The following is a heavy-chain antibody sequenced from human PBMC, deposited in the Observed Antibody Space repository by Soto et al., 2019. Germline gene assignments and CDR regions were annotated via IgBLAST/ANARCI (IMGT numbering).Heavy chain of an antibody. CDR1: GFTFSSYA. J-gene: IGHJ4*02. Sequence: QVQLVESGGGVVQPGRSLRLSCAASGFTFSSYAMHWVRQAPGKGLEWVAVISYDGSNKYYADSVKGRFTISRDNSKNTLYLQMNSLRAEDTAVYYCGRDGPVQYDFWSGYSFSDCWGQGTLVTVSS. D-gene: IGHD3-3*01. CDR3: GRDGPVQYDFWSGYSFSDC. CDR2: ISYDGSNK. V-gene: IGHV3-30-3*01.